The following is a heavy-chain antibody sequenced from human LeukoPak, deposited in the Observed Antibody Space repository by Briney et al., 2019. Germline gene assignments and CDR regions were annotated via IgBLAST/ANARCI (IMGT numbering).Heavy chain of an antibody. Sequence: ASVKVSCKASGGTFSSYAISWVRQAPGQGLEWMGRIIPILGIANYAQEFQGRVTITADKSTSTAYMELSSLRSEDTAVYYCARVDAAVAGFDYWGQGTLVTVSS. CDR1: GGTFSSYA. D-gene: IGHD6-19*01. J-gene: IGHJ4*02. CDR2: IIPILGIA. V-gene: IGHV1-69*04. CDR3: ARVDAAVAGFDY.